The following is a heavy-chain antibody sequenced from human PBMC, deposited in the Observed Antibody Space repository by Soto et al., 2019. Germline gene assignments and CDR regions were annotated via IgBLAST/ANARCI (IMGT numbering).Heavy chain of an antibody. V-gene: IGHV1-69*12. D-gene: IGHD5-18*01. J-gene: IGHJ6*02. Sequence: QVQLVQSGAEVKKPGSSVKVSCKSSGDTFISYAISWVRQAPGQGLEWMGGVVPMFGIPNYAQKFQGRVTISADESTNTAYLELSSRPTEDTAVYYCARDGSTAATAMVTQYFYGMDVWGQGTTVTVSS. CDR1: GDTFISYA. CDR2: VVPMFGIP. CDR3: ARDGSTAATAMVTQYFYGMDV.